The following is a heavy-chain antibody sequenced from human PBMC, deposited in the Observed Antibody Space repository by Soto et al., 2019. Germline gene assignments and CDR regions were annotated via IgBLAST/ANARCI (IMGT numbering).Heavy chain of an antibody. D-gene: IGHD4-17*01. V-gene: IGHV3-30*18. J-gene: IGHJ5*02. CDR1: GFTFSSYG. CDR2: ISYDGSNK. Sequence: QVQLVESGGGVVQPGRSLRLSCAASGFTFSSYGMHWVRQAPGKGLEWVAVISYDGSNKYYADSVKGRFTISRDNSKNPLYLQMNSLRAEDTAVYYCAKDDYGGDNWFDPWGQGTLVTVSS. CDR3: AKDDYGGDNWFDP.